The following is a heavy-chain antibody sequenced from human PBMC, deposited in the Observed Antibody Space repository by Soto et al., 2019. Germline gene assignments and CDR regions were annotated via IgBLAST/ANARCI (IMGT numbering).Heavy chain of an antibody. CDR2: IYYSGST. CDR3: AREGITMVRGVYWFDP. CDR1: GGSVSSGSYY. Sequence: SETLSLTCTVSGGSVSSGSYYWSWIRQPPGKGLEWIGYIYYSGSTNYNPSLKSRVTISVDTSKNQFSLKLSSVTAADTAVYYCAREGITMVRGVYWFDPWGQGTLVTVSS. D-gene: IGHD3-10*01. J-gene: IGHJ5*02. V-gene: IGHV4-61*01.